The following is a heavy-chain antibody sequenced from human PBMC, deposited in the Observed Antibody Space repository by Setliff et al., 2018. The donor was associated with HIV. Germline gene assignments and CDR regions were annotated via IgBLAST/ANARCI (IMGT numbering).Heavy chain of an antibody. D-gene: IGHD3-22*01. V-gene: IGHV3-23*01. CDR3: AKLDYYDYSGSWARKSAIDF. CDR2: IQSGGII. Sequence: GGSLRLSCAASGLTLSNSAMTWVRQKPGRGLEWVSLIQSGGIIYYADSVKGRFTISRDSSSNTLSLQMTSLRAEDTALYYCAKLDYYDYSGSWARKSAIDFWGRGTMV. CDR1: GLTLSNSA. J-gene: IGHJ3*01.